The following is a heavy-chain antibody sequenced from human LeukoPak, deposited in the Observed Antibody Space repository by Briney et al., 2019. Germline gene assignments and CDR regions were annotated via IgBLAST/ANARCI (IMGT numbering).Heavy chain of an antibody. CDR3: ARWGSYCSSTSCSLFDY. J-gene: IGHJ4*02. V-gene: IGHV1-46*01. D-gene: IGHD2-2*01. CDR1: GYTFTSYY. CDR2: INPSGGST. Sequence: ASVKVSCKASGYTFTSYYMHWVRQAPGQGLEWMGIINPSGGSTSYAQKFQGRVTMTRDMSTSTAYMELRSLRSDDTAVYYCARWGSYCSSTSCSLFDYWGQGTLVTVSS.